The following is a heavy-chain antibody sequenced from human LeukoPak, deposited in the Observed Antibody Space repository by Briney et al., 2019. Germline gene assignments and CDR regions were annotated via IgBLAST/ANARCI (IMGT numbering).Heavy chain of an antibody. D-gene: IGHD5-18*01. Sequence: SETLSLTCTVSGGSISSYYWSWIRQPPGKGLEWIGYIYYSGSTNYNPSLKSRVTISVDTSKNQFSLKLSSVTAADTAVYYCARDREGGYSYGFRLGDTFDICGQGTMVTVSA. J-gene: IGHJ3*02. CDR1: GGSISSYY. CDR3: ARDREGGYSYGFRLGDTFDI. V-gene: IGHV4-59*01. CDR2: IYYSGST.